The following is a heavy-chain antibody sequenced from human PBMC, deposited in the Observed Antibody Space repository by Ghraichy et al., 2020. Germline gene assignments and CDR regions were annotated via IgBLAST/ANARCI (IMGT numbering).Heavy chain of an antibody. CDR2: IHYNGGT. CDR1: NGSTNKYY. J-gene: IGHJ2*01. Sequence: SETLSLTCSVSNGSTNKYYWTWIRQAPGKGLEWIGYIHYNGGTNYSPSLKSRVTISIDKSKNQFSLNLNSVTAADTAVYYGAIGGNYDFWSGPFYFWYFEIWGLGTLITFSS. CDR3: AIGGNYDFWSGPFYFWYFEI. V-gene: IGHV4-59*01. D-gene: IGHD3-3*01.